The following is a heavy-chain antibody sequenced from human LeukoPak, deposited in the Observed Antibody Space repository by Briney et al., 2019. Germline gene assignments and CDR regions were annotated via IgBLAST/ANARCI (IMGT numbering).Heavy chain of an antibody. D-gene: IGHD2-15*01. CDR2: IYYSGST. J-gene: IGHJ6*02. CDR1: GGSISSSSYY. V-gene: IGHV4-39*02. Sequence: SETLSLTCTVSGGSISSSSYYWGWIRQPPGKGLEWIGSIYYSGSTYYNPSLRSRVTIAVDTSNNQFSLKLSSVTASDTAVYYCARDLGYCSGSSCSNYGMDVWGQGTTVTVSS. CDR3: ARDLGYCSGSSCSNYGMDV.